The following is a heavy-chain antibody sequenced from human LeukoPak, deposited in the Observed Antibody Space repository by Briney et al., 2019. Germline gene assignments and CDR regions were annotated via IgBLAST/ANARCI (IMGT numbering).Heavy chain of an antibody. CDR3: TREGRDYT. CDR1: GFTFSTSP. J-gene: IGHJ5*02. D-gene: IGHD4-11*01. Sequence: LRLSCAVSGFTFSTSPMAWVRQPPGKGLEWIGSIYYSGSTNYNPSLKSRVTISVDTSKNQFSLRLYSVTAADTAVYYCTREGRDYTWGQGTLVTVSS. CDR2: IYYSGST. V-gene: IGHV4-39*07.